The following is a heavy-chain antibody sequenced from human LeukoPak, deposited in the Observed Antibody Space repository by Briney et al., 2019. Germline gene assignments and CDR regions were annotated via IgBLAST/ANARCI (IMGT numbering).Heavy chain of an antibody. CDR1: GGSISSYY. J-gene: IGHJ3*02. CDR2: IYHSGST. V-gene: IGHV4-59*01. D-gene: IGHD3-16*01. CDR3: ARAARDRGDYADGFGI. Sequence: SETLSLTCTVPGGSISSYYWNWIRQPPGKGLEWIGFIYHSGSTNYNPSLKSRVTISVDTPKNQFSLKLSSVTAADTAVYYCARAARDRGDYADGFGIWGQGTMVTVSS.